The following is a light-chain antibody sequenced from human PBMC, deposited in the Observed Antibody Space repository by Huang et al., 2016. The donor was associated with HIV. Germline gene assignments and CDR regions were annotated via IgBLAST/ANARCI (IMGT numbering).Light chain of an antibody. Sequence: EIVMTQSPATLSVSPGERATLSCRASQSVSSNLAWYHQKHGQAPRRLIYGASTRVTGGPARFSGSGSGTEFTLTISSLQSEDFAVYYCQQYDNGPIAFGQGTRLEI. CDR3: QQYDNGPIA. CDR1: QSVSSN. J-gene: IGKJ5*01. CDR2: GAS. V-gene: IGKV3-15*01.